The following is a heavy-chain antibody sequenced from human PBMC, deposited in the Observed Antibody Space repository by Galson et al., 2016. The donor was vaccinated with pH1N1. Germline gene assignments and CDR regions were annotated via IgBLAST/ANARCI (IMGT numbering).Heavy chain of an antibody. J-gene: IGHJ4*02. V-gene: IGHV3-23*01. CDR2: ISGSGIST. Sequence: SLRLSCAASGFTFNNYAMFWVRQAPGKGLEWVSSISGSGISTYYADSVKGRSTISRDNSKNTLYLQMNSLRAEDTALYYRAKDRNRIVALQGYFDSWGQGSLVTVSS. CDR3: AKDRNRIVALQGYFDS. D-gene: IGHD6-13*01. CDR1: GFTFNNYA.